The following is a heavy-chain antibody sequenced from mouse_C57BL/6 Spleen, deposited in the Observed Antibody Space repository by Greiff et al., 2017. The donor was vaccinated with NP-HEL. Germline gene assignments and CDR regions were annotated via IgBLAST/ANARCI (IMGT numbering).Heavy chain of an antibody. D-gene: IGHD2-3*01. J-gene: IGHJ1*03. CDR2: IYPGDGDT. V-gene: IGHV1-82*01. Sequence: VQLQQSGPELVKPGASVKISCKASGYAFSSSWMNWVKQRPGKGLEWIGRIYPGDGDTNYNGKFKGKATLTADKSSSTAYMQLSSLTSEDSAVDFCARYGYYGYWYFDVWGTGTTVTVSS. CDR1: GYAFSSSW. CDR3: ARYGYYGYWYFDV.